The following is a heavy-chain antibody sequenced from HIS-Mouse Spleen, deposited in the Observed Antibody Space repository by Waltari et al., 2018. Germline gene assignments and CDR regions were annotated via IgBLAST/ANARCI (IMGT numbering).Heavy chain of an antibody. CDR3: AREIPYSSSWYDWYFDL. J-gene: IGHJ2*01. Sequence: QLQLQESGPGLVKPSETLSLTCTVPGGSISSSSYYWGWIRQPPGKGLEWIGSIYFSGRTNYHPALNIRVTISVDTSKNQFSLKLSSVTAADTAVYYCAREIPYSSSWYDWYFDLWGRGTLVTVSS. CDR1: GGSISSSSYY. CDR2: IYFSGRT. V-gene: IGHV4-39*07. D-gene: IGHD6-13*01.